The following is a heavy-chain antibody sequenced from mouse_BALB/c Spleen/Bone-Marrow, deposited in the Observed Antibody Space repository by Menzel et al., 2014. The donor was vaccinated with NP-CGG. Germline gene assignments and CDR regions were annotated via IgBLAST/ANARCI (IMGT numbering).Heavy chain of an antibody. CDR3: ARHEGRGFAY. D-gene: IGHD3-3*01. Sequence: DVQLVESGGGLVQPGGSLKLSCAASGFTFSSYTMSWVRQTPEKRLEWVAYISNGGGSTYYPDTVKGRFTISRGNAKNTLYLQMSSLKSEDTAMYYCARHEGRGFAYWGQGTLVTVSA. CDR2: ISNGGGST. CDR1: GFTFSSYT. J-gene: IGHJ3*01. V-gene: IGHV5-12-2*01.